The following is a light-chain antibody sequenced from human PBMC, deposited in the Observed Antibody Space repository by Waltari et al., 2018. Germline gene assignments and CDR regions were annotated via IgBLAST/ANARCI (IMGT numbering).Light chain of an antibody. CDR3: QQSYRTPMST. V-gene: IGKV3-15*01. Sequence: ETVMTQSPPTLSVSPGERATLPCRASQSVSSDLAWYQQNPGQAPRLLIYGASTRATGIPGRFSGSGSGTEFTLTISSLQSEDFAVYYCQQSYRTPMSTFGQGTKLEIK. CDR2: GAS. J-gene: IGKJ2*02. CDR1: QSVSSD.